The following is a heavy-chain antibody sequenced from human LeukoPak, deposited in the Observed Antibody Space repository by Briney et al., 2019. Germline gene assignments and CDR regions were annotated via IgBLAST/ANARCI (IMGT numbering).Heavy chain of an antibody. CDR3: TTDLGTYYHGSQRLIPIDY. V-gene: IGHV3-15*01. CDR2: IKSKTDGETT. J-gene: IGHJ4*02. Sequence: GGSLRLSCVDSGFTFTNAWMSWVRQAPGKGLEWIGRIKSKTDGETTNYAEPVRSRFTISRDDSKSAVYLQMNSLKIEDTAVYYCTTDLGTYYHGSQRLIPIDYWGQGTLVTVSS. D-gene: IGHD3-10*01. CDR1: GFTFTNAW.